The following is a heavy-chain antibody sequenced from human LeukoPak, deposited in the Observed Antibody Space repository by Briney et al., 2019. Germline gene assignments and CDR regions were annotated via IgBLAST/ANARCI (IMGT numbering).Heavy chain of an antibody. Sequence: GGSLRLSCAASGFTFSNYIMNWVRQAPGKGLEWVSSISSGSSYIYYADSVKGRFTISRDNTKNSLYLQMNSLRAEDTALYYCARGDYYDSSPHHWGQGTLVTVSS. CDR2: ISSGSSYI. J-gene: IGHJ1*01. CDR1: GFTFSNYI. D-gene: IGHD3-22*01. CDR3: ARGDYYDSSPHH. V-gene: IGHV3-21*01.